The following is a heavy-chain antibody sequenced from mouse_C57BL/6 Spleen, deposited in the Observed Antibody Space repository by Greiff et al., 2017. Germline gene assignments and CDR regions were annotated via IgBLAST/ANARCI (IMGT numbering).Heavy chain of an antibody. D-gene: IGHD1-1*01. CDR1: GYTFTSYW. Sequence: QVQLQQPGAELVKPGASVKLSCKASGYTFTSYWMHWVKQRPGQGLEWIGMIHPNSGSTNYNEKFKSKATLAVDKSSSTAYMQLSSLTCEDSAVYYCARDYYGSSGDYGDYWGQGTTLTVSS. CDR3: ARDYYGSSGDYGDY. CDR2: IHPNSGST. V-gene: IGHV1-64*01. J-gene: IGHJ2*01.